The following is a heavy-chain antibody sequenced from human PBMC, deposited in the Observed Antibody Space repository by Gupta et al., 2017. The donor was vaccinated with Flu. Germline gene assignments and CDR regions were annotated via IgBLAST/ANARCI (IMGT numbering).Heavy chain of an antibody. CDR1: GYTFTSYG. V-gene: IGHV1-18*01. Sequence: QVHLVQSGVEVKKPGASVRVSCKASGYTFTSYGISWVRQAPGQGLEWMGWISSHSGDTRYVEKLQGRVTLTTDTSTTTAYMDLRSLKSDDTAVYYCARDRQFESLHHPDGFDTWGQGTMVTVSS. CDR3: ARDRQFESLHHPDGFDT. D-gene: IGHD5-24*01. J-gene: IGHJ3*02. CDR2: ISSHSGDT.